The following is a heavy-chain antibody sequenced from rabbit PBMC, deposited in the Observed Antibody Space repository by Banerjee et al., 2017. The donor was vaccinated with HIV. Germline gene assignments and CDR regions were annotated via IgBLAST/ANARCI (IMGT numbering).Heavy chain of an antibody. D-gene: IGHD6-1*01. CDR1: GFSFSSSYW. V-gene: IGHV1S45*01. J-gene: IGHJ4*01. CDR2: IYNGDGST. Sequence: QEQLEESGGDLVKPEGSLTLTCTASGFSFSSSYWICWVRQAPGKGLEWIAGIYNGDGSTYYASWAKGRFTISKTSSTTVTLQMTSLTAADTATYFCARYGGYASDGYAINLWGPGTLVTVS. CDR3: ARYGGYASDGYAINL.